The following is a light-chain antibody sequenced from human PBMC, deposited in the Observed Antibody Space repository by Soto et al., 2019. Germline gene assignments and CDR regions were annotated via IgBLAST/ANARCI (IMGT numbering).Light chain of an antibody. J-gene: IGKJ5*01. CDR2: DAS. V-gene: IGKV3-11*01. CDR1: QSVSNY. CDR3: QQRSNWPPFT. Sequence: EIVLTQSPATLSLSPGARATLSCRASQSVSNYLAWYQQKPGQAPRPLINDASNRATDIPARFSGSGSGTDFTLTISSLEPEDFAVYYCQQRSNWPPFTFGQGTRLEIK.